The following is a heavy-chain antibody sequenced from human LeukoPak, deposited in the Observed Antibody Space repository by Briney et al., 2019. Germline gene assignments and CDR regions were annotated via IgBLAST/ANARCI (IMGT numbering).Heavy chain of an antibody. CDR2: INHSGST. Sequence: SETLSLTCAVYGGSFSGYYWSWIRQPPGKGLEWIGEINHSGSTNYNPSLRSRVSMSVDTSKNQFSLKLSSVTAADTAVYYCARLSQSTSWYDDYWGQGTLVTVSS. V-gene: IGHV4-34*01. D-gene: IGHD6-13*01. CDR3: ARLSQSTSWYDDY. CDR1: GGSFSGYY. J-gene: IGHJ4*02.